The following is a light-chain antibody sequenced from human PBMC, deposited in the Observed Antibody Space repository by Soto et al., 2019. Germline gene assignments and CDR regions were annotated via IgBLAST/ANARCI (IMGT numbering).Light chain of an antibody. CDR3: CSYAGTYSLYV. CDR2: DVS. J-gene: IGLJ1*01. CDR1: SSDVGGYKY. Sequence: QSALTQPRSVSGSPGQSVTLSCTGTSSDVGGYKYVSWYQQHPGKAPKLMIYDVSRRPSGVPDRFSGSKSGNTASLTISGLQAEDEADYYCCSYAGTYSLYVFGPGTKVTVL. V-gene: IGLV2-11*01.